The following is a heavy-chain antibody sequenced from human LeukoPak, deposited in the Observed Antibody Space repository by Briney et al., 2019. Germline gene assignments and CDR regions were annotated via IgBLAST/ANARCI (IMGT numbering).Heavy chain of an antibody. CDR3: TTYYDSSGYSHDY. CDR1: GFTFSSYS. CDR2: IKSKTDGGTT. V-gene: IGHV3-15*01. J-gene: IGHJ4*02. D-gene: IGHD3-22*01. Sequence: GGSLRLSCAASGFTFSSYSMNWVRQAPGKGLEWVGRIKSKTDGGTTDYAAPVKGRFTISRDDSKNTLYLQMNSLKTEDTAVYYCTTYYDSSGYSHDYWGQGTLVTVSS.